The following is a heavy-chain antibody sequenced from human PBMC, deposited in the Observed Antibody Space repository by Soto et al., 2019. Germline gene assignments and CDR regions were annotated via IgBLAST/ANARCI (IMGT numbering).Heavy chain of an antibody. CDR2: ISYDGSNK. J-gene: IGHJ4*02. Sequence: QVQLVESGGGVVQPGRSLRLSCAASGFTFSSYAMHWVRQAPGKGLEWVAVISYDGSNKYYADSVKGRFTISRDNSKNALYLQMNSLRAEDTAVYYWARDRLPYSGSYYYWGQGTLVTVSS. V-gene: IGHV3-30-3*01. CDR3: ARDRLPYSGSYYY. CDR1: GFTFSSYA. D-gene: IGHD1-26*01.